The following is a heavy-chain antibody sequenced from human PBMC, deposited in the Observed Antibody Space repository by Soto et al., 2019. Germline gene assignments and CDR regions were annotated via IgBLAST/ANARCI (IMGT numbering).Heavy chain of an antibody. V-gene: IGHV3-23*01. CDR3: AKNAEFRSWGMGV. D-gene: IGHD1-26*01. CDR2: ISSSGDAT. Sequence: GGSLRLSCAASGFTFKSYAMTWVRQAPGKGLEWVSIISSSGDATYYVDSVKGRFTISRDNSRNTLNLQMNSLRVEDTAVYYCAKNAEFRSWGMGVWGQGTTVTVSS. CDR1: GFTFKSYA. J-gene: IGHJ6*02.